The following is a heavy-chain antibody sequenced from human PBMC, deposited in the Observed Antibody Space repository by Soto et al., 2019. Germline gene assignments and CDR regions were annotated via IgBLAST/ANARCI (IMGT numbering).Heavy chain of an antibody. Sequence: ASVKVSCKASGYTFTSYDINWVRQATGQGLEWMGWMNPNSGNTGYAQKFQGRVTMTRNTSISTAYMELSSLRSEDTAVYYCARGRSYYDILAGQPYYYYGRDGWGQGTTVTVSS. CDR1: GYTFTSYD. D-gene: IGHD3-9*01. CDR3: ARGRSYYDILAGQPYYYYGRDG. J-gene: IGHJ6*02. CDR2: MNPNSGNT. V-gene: IGHV1-8*01.